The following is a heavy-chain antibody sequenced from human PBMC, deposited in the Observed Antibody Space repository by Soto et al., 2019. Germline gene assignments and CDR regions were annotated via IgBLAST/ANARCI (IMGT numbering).Heavy chain of an antibody. CDR2: MNPDSANT. CDR1: GYTFTNYD. CDR3: ARAIRDQLLSDY. J-gene: IGHJ4*02. V-gene: IGHV1-8*01. D-gene: IGHD2-2*01. Sequence: QVQLVQSGAEVKQPGASVKVSCRTSGYTFTNYDISWVRQATGQGLEWMGWMNPDSANTGYAQKFQGRVTMTRDTSISTAYTELNSLTSEDTAIYYCARAIRDQLLSDYWGQGSLV.